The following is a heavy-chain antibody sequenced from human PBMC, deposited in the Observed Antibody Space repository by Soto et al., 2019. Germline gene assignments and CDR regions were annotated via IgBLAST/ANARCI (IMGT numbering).Heavy chain of an antibody. CDR1: GGSVSSGSYY. J-gene: IGHJ4*02. V-gene: IGHV4-61*01. CDR3: ARDYWQLGYFDY. D-gene: IGHD6-6*01. Sequence: PSETLSLTCTVSGGSVSSGSYYWSWIRQPPGKGLEWIGYIYYSGSTNYNPSLKSRVTISVDTSKNQFSLKLSSVTAADTAVYYCARDYWQLGYFDYWGPGTLVTVSS. CDR2: IYYSGST.